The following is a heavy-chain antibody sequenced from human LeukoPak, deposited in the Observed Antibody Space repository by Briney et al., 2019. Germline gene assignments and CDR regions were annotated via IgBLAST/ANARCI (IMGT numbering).Heavy chain of an antibody. J-gene: IGHJ4*02. CDR1: GGSISSYY. Sequence: SETLSLTCTVSGGSISSYYWSWIRQPPGKGLEWIGYIYYSGSTNYNPSLKSRVTISVDTSKNQFSLKLSSVTAADTAVYYCARDSGSYHDYWDQGTLVTVPS. CDR3: ARDSGSYHDY. CDR2: IYYSGST. V-gene: IGHV4-59*01. D-gene: IGHD1-26*01.